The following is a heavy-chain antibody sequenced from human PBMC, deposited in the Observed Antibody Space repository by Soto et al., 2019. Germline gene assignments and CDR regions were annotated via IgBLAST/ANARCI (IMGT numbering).Heavy chain of an antibody. CDR1: GFTFSTYA. J-gene: IGHJ4*02. V-gene: IGHV3-64*02. CDR2: ISYDGGTT. Sequence: GGSLRLSCAASGFTFSTYAMSWVRQAPGKGLEYVSAISYDGGTTYYADSVKGRFTISRDNSKNTLYLQMGSLRAEDMAVYYCARVFYDSGGYYYDYWGQGILVTVSS. D-gene: IGHD3-22*01. CDR3: ARVFYDSGGYYYDY.